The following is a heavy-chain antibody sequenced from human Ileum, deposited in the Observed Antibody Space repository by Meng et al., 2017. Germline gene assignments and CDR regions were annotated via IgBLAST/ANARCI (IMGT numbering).Heavy chain of an antibody. V-gene: IGHV3-33*01. CDR2: IWFDGSNT. CDR1: GFTFSSLV. J-gene: IGHJ4*02. CDR3: AREFRHYFDY. Sequence: GESLKISCAASGFTFSSLVMHWVRQAPGKGLEWVAVIWFDGSNTYYADSVKGRFTISRDNSKNTLYLQMNSLRAEDTAVYYCAREFRHYFDYWGQGSLVTVSS.